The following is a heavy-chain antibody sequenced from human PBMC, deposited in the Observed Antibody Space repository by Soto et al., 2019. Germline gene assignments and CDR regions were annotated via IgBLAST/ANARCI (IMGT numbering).Heavy chain of an antibody. CDR2: IYYSGST. J-gene: IGHJ4*02. D-gene: IGHD6-19*01. V-gene: IGHV4-31*03. CDR3: ARVRGWSYYFDY. CDR1: GGSISSGGYY. Sequence: PSETLSLTCTVSGGSISSGGYYWSWIRQHPGKGLEWIGYIYYSGSTYYNPSLKSRVTISVDTSKNQFSLKLSSVTAADTAVYYCARVRGWSYYFDYWGQGTLVTVSS.